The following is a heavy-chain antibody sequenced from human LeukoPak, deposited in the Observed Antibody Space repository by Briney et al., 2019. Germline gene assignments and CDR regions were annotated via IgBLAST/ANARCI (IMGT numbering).Heavy chain of an antibody. Sequence: SETLSLTCTVSGGSISSYYWSWIRQPPGKRLEWIGHIYYCGSTNYNPSLKSRVTISVDTSKNQFSLKLSSVTAADTAVYYCASRSSIWSGYQDTLYYFDSWGQGTLVTVSS. D-gene: IGHD3-3*01. V-gene: IGHV4-59*01. J-gene: IGHJ4*02. CDR2: IYYCGST. CDR1: GGSISSYY. CDR3: ASRSSIWSGYQDTLYYFDS.